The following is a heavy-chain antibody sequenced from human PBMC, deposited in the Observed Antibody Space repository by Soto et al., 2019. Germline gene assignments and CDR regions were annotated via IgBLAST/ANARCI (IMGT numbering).Heavy chain of an antibody. CDR1: GFTFSSYS. CDR3: ARDLHFYDSGGYYGY. Sequence: GGSLRLSCAASGFTFSSYSMNWVRQAPGKGLEWVSSISSSSYIYYADSVKGRFTISRDNAKNSLYLQMNSLRAEDTAVYYCARDLHFYDSGGYYGYWGQGTLVTVSS. V-gene: IGHV3-21*01. CDR2: ISSSSYI. D-gene: IGHD3-22*01. J-gene: IGHJ4*02.